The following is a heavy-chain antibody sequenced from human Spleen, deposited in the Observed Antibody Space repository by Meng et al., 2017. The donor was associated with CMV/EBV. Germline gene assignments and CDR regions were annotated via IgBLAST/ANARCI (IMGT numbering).Heavy chain of an antibody. CDR2: ISFDGMRS. CDR1: GFMFSAYH. CDR3: VKESPDTYRLDY. V-gene: IGHV3-30*02. J-gene: IGHJ4*02. D-gene: IGHD1-14*01. Sequence: SFAASGFMFSAYHILWVRQAPGKGLEWVAFISFDGMRSYYADSVQGRFAVSRDNSENTVYLHMNSLSGEDTAVYHCVKESPDTYRLDYWGQGTLVTVSS.